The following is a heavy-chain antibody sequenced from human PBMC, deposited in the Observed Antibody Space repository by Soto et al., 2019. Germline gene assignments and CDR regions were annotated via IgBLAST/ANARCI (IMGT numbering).Heavy chain of an antibody. V-gene: IGHV1-24*01. J-gene: IGHJ4*02. CDR2: FDPEDGET. Sequence: ASVKVSCKVSGYTLTELSMHWVRQAPGKGLEWMGGFDPEDGETIYAQKFQGRVTMTEDTSTDTAYMELSSLRSEDTAVYYCAIFDSSGYWSRFDYCGKGTLVTGS. D-gene: IGHD3-22*01. CDR3: AIFDSSGYWSRFDY. CDR1: GYTLTELS.